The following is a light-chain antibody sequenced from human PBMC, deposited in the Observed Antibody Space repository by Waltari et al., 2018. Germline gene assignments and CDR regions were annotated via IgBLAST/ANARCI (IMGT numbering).Light chain of an antibody. J-gene: IGLJ3*02. CDR1: RSDIGGYDY. V-gene: IGLV2-14*01. CDR3: AAWDDSLNGLNWV. Sequence: QSALSQPASVSGSPGQSITISCSGSRSDIGGYDYVSWYQQHPGKAPKLLIYDVNKRPSGVSDRFSGSKLGFTASLAISGLQSEDEADYYCAAWDDSLNGLNWVFGGGTKVTVL. CDR2: DVN.